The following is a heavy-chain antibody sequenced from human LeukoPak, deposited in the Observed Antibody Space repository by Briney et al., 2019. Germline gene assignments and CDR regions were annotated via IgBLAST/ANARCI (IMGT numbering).Heavy chain of an antibody. Sequence: SETLSLTCAVNGGSFNDYYWSWIRQPPGKGLEWIGEIDHSGSTNFNPSLKSRVTMSVDTSKNQFSLRLRSLTAADTAVYYCVITVKVSAFDIWGQGTMVTVSS. V-gene: IGHV4-34*01. D-gene: IGHD3-16*01. J-gene: IGHJ3*02. CDR3: VITVKVSAFDI. CDR1: GGSFNDYY. CDR2: IDHSGST.